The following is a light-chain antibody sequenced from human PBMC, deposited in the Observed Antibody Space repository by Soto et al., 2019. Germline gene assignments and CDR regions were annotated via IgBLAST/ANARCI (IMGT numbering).Light chain of an antibody. CDR1: QSVSSSY. Sequence: PGERATLSCRASQSVSSSYLAWYQQKPGRAPGLLIYGASSRATGIPDRFSGSGSGTDFTLTISRLEPEDFAVYYCQQYGSSPWTFGQGTKVDIK. CDR3: QQYGSSPWT. CDR2: GAS. J-gene: IGKJ1*01. V-gene: IGKV3-20*01.